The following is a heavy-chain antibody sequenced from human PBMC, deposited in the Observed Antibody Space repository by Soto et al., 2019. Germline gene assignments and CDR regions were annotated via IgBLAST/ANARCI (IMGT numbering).Heavy chain of an antibody. CDR2: IYYSGST. CDR3: ARLVFGYSSSTYYYYGMDV. CDR1: GGSISSSSYY. D-gene: IGHD6-13*01. J-gene: IGHJ6*02. V-gene: IGHV4-39*01. Sequence: SETLSLTXTVSGGSISSSSYYWGWIRQPPGKGLEWIGSIYYSGSTYYNPSLKSRVTISVDTSKNQFSLKLSSVTAADTAVYYCARLVFGYSSSTYYYYGMDVWGQGTTVTV.